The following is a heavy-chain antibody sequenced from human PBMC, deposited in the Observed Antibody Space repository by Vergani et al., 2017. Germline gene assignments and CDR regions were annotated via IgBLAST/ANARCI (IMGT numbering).Heavy chain of an antibody. CDR2: IYSTGST. J-gene: IGHJ4*02. Sequence: QVQLQESGPGLVKPSQTLSLTCSVSGDSISSGVYYWNWIRQHPGKGLEWIGYIYSTGSTHHNPSLRRRINMSVDTSKNQFSLKLNSVTAADTAMYYCARMGGYDEGDAFRIGYFDSCCPGFLVTVSS. D-gene: IGHD3-22*01. V-gene: IGHV4-31*03. CDR1: GDSISSGVYY. CDR3: ARMGGYDEGDAFRIGYFDS.